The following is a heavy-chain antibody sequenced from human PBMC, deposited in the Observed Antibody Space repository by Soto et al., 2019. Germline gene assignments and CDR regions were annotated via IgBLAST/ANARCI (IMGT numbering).Heavy chain of an antibody. CDR1: GVSISSYF. D-gene: IGHD6-25*01. CDR2: TYHRGST. J-gene: IGHJ4*02. CDR3: ARIGGYHGPLDY. Sequence: SVTPSLTWSVSGVSISSYFLSLIRQAPGRGLEWIGYTYHRGSTNYSPSLKSRVAISLDTSENQFSLKVNSVTAADTAVYYCARIGGYHGPLDYWGQGTPVTVSS. V-gene: IGHV4-59*01.